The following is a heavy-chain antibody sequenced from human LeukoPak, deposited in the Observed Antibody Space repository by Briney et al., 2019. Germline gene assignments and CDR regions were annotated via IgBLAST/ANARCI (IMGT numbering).Heavy chain of an antibody. V-gene: IGHV1-69*13. CDR2: IIPIFGTA. J-gene: IGHJ4*02. D-gene: IGHD5-12*01. CDR3: AREMSPRGRLRFDY. Sequence: SVNVSCKASGGTFSSYAISWVRQAPGQGLEWMGGIIPIFGTANYAQKFQGRVTITADESTSTAYMELSSLRSEDTAVYYCAREMSPRGRLRFDYWGQGTLVTVSS. CDR1: GGTFSSYA.